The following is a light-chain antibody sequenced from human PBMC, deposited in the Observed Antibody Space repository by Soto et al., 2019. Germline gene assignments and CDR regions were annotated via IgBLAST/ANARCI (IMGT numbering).Light chain of an antibody. CDR3: QQYNSYSRT. J-gene: IGKJ1*01. CDR2: KAS. CDR1: QSISSW. V-gene: IGKV1-5*03. Sequence: DIQMTQSPSTLSASVGDRVTITCRASQSISSWLAWYQQKPGKAPKLLIYKASSLESGVQSRFRGSGYGTEFTLTISSLQHDDFATYYCQQYNSYSRTFGQGTKVEIK.